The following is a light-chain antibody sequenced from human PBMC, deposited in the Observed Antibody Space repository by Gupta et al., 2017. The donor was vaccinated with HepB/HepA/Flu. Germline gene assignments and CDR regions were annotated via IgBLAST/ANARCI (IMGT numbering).Light chain of an antibody. CDR2: QDT. J-gene: IGLJ2*01. V-gene: IGLV3-1*01. CDR3: QAWDSSTLV. Sequence: SYELTQPPSVSVSPGQTASITCSGDKLGDKYACWYQQKPGQSPVLVIYQDTKRPSGIPERFSGSNSANTATLTISGTQAMDESYYYCQAWDSSTLVFGGGTKVTVL. CDR1: KLGDKY.